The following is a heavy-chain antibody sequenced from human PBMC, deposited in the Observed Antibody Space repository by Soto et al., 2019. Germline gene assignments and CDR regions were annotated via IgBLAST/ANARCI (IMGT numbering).Heavy chain of an antibody. CDR3: ARAHVAWRSWYGDYYYYYMDV. CDR2: ISSSGSAV. CDR1: GFTFSDYY. D-gene: IGHD6-13*01. J-gene: IGHJ6*03. V-gene: IGHV3-11*01. Sequence: GGSLRLSCAASGFTFSDYYMTWIRQAPGKGLEWISYISSSGSAVYYADSVKGRFTISRDNAKNSLYLQMDSLRAEDTAVYYCARAHVAWRSWYGDYYYYYMDVWGKGTSVTVSS.